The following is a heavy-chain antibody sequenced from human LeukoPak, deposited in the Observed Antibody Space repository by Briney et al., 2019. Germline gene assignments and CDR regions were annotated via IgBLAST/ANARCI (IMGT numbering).Heavy chain of an antibody. CDR1: GFTFSSYE. Sequence: GGSLRLSCAASGFTFSSYEMNWVRQAPGKGLEWVSYISSSGSTIYYADCVKGRFTISRDNAKHSLYLQMNSLRAEDTAVYYCARIYSSSWHIFDYWGQGTLVTVSS. CDR3: ARIYSSSWHIFDY. D-gene: IGHD6-13*01. CDR2: ISSSGSTI. J-gene: IGHJ4*02. V-gene: IGHV3-48*03.